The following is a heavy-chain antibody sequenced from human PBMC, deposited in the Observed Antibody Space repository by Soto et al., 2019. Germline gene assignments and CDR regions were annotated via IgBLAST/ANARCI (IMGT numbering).Heavy chain of an antibody. V-gene: IGHV4-59*01. CDR3: ARDGRYNWNYGMDV. CDR1: GGSISSYY. Sequence: PSETLSLTCTVSGGSISSYYWSWIRQPPGKGLEWIGYIYYSGSTNYNPSLKSRVTISVDTSKNQFSLKLSSVTAADTAVYYCARDGRYNWNYGMDVWGQGTTVTVSS. J-gene: IGHJ6*02. CDR2: IYYSGST. D-gene: IGHD1-1*01.